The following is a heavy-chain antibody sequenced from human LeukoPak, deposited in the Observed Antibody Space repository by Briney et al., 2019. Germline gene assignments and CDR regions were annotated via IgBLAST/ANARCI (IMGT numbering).Heavy chain of an antibody. Sequence: ASVKVSCKASGYTFTSYDINWVRQATGQGLEWMGWMNPNSGNTGYARKFQGRVTMTRNTSISTAYMELSSLRSEDTAVYYCARGLGTIFGVVISYYYYMDVWGKGTTVTVSS. J-gene: IGHJ6*03. CDR1: GYTFTSYD. CDR2: MNPNSGNT. V-gene: IGHV1-8*01. CDR3: ARGLGTIFGVVISYYYYMDV. D-gene: IGHD3-3*01.